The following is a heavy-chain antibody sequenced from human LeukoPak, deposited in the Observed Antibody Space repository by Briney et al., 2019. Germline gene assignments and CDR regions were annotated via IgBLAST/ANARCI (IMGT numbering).Heavy chain of an antibody. CDR3: AKDGAFGGVIVEYYFDY. J-gene: IGHJ4*02. CDR1: GFTFRSYG. CDR2: ISYDGSNK. D-gene: IGHD3-16*02. Sequence: GGSLRLSCAASGFTFRSYGMHWVRQAPGKGLEWVAVISYDGSNKYYADSVKGRFTISRDNSKNTLYLQMNSLRAEDTAVYYCAKDGAFGGVIVEYYFDYWGQGTLVTVSS. V-gene: IGHV3-30*18.